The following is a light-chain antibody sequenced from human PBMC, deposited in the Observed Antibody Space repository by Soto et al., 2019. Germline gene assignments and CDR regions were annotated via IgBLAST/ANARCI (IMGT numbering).Light chain of an antibody. Sequence: DIVLTQSPGTLSLSPGERGTLSCRASQSVSSNHLAWYQQKPGQAPRLLIYGGSSRATGIPVRFSGSGSETDFTLTITRLEPEDFAVYYRQQYSSSRTFGQGTTGDIK. V-gene: IGKV3-20*01. J-gene: IGKJ1*01. CDR3: QQYSSSRT. CDR1: QSVSSNH. CDR2: GGS.